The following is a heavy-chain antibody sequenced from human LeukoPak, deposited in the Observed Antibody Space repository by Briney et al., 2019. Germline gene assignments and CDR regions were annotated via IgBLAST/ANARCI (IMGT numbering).Heavy chain of an antibody. CDR2: INPNSGGT. CDR1: GYTFTGYY. J-gene: IGHJ6*03. CDR3: ARVVGHCSSTSCYSKSYYYYYMDV. V-gene: IGHV1-2*02. D-gene: IGHD2-2*01. Sequence: VKVSCKASGYTFTGYYMHWVRQAPGQGLEWMGWINPNSGGTNYAQKFQGRVTMTRDTSISTAYMELSRLRSDDTAVYYCARVVGHCSSTSCYSKSYYYYYMDVWGKGTTVTVSS.